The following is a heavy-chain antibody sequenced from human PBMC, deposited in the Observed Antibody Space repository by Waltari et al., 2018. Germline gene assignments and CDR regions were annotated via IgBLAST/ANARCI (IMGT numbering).Heavy chain of an antibody. J-gene: IGHJ3*02. Sequence: EVQLVASGGGLIQPGGSLRLSCAASGITFSSYWMHWVRQAPGKGRVWVERINSDGSSTSNADSVKGRFTISRDNAKNTLYLQMNSLRAEDTAMYYCASGNSHAFDIWGQGTMVTVSS. CDR1: GITFSSYW. CDR3: ASGNSHAFDI. CDR2: INSDGSST. D-gene: IGHD1-7*01. V-gene: IGHV3-74*01.